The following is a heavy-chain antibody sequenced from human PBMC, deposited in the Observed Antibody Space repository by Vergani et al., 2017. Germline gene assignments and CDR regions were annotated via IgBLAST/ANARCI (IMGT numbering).Heavy chain of an antibody. V-gene: IGHV4-61*02. D-gene: IGHD2-15*01. Sequence: QVQLKESGPGLVKPSETLSLTCTVSNFFISSNAYYWSWIRQPAGKGPEWIGHIHTGGSTDLNPSFKSRVSISVDTSKSQFSLKLNSVTVADTAVYYCARSRPYCTSGSCPAIWGQGTLVTVSS. CDR1: NFFISSNAYY. CDR3: ARSRPYCTSGSCPAI. CDR2: IHTGGST. J-gene: IGHJ4*02.